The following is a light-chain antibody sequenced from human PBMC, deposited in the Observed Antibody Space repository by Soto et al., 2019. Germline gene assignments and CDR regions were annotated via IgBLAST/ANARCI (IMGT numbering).Light chain of an antibody. CDR1: QSISSY. CDR2: AAS. CDR3: QQLNNYPRT. Sequence: IQMTQSPSSLSASVGDRDTITCRASQSISSYLNWYQQKPGKAPKLLIYAASTLQSGVPSRFSGSGSGTEFTLTISSLQPEDFATYYCQQLNNYPRTFGQGTKVDIK. J-gene: IGKJ1*01. V-gene: IGKV1-9*01.